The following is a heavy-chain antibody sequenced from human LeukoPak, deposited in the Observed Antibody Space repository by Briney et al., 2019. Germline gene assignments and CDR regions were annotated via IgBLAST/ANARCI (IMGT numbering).Heavy chain of an antibody. Sequence: ASVKVSCKASGYTFTDYYMHWVRQAPGHRLEGMGIINPNGGRTSYAQKFQGRVTMTRDTSTSTVYMALSSLRSDDTAVYYCARDPRLSSGYSTGILWYFDLWGRGTLVTVSS. J-gene: IGHJ2*01. V-gene: IGHV1-46*01. CDR1: GYTFTDYY. CDR2: INPNGGRT. D-gene: IGHD3-22*01. CDR3: ARDPRLSSGYSTGILWYFDL.